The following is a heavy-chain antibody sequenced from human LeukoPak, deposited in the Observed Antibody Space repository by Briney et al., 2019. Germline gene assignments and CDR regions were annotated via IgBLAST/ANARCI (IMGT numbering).Heavy chain of an antibody. D-gene: IGHD1-26*01. CDR2: ISWNSGSI. CDR3: ATYSYAGTYYPFDY. CDR1: GFTFDDYA. Sequence: GRSLRLSCAASGFTFDDYAMHWVRQAPGKGLEWVSGISWNSGSIGYADSVKGRFTISRDNAKNSLYLQMNSLRAEDTAVYYCATYSYAGTYYPFDYWGQGTLVTVSS. V-gene: IGHV3-9*01. J-gene: IGHJ4*02.